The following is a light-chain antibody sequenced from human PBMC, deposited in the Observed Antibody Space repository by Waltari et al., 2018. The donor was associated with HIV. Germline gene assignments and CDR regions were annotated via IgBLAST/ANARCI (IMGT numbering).Light chain of an antibody. V-gene: IGLV2-14*03. J-gene: IGLJ2*01. CDR2: EVT. Sequence: QSALTQPAAVSGSPGQSVTISFPATTSVFERYNSFSCYQLHPGNLPKVIIYEVTSRPAGVPHRFSGSKSGNTASLTISGLQAEDEAIYYCSTHTTTDTLIFGGGTKLTVL. CDR3: STHTTTDTLI. CDR1: TSVFERYNS.